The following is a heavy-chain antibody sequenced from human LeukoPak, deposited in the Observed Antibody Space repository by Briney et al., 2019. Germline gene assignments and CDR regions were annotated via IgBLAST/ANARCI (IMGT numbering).Heavy chain of an antibody. V-gene: IGHV3-30-3*01. CDR2: ISYDGSNK. CDR3: ARAGDY. CDR1: GFTFSSYA. Sequence: GGSLRLSCAASGFTFSSYAMHWVRQAPGKGLEWVAVISYDGSNKYYADSVKGRFTISRDNSKNTLYLQMNSLRAEDTAVYYCARAGDYWGQGTLVTVSS. J-gene: IGHJ4*02.